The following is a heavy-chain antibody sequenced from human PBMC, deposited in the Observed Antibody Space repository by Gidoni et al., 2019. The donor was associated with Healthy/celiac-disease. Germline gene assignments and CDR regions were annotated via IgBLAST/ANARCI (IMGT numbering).Heavy chain of an antibody. D-gene: IGHD3-3*01. V-gene: IGHV3-15*01. CDR2: IKSKTDGGTT. CDR3: TTQNRGGYDFWSGYYMRGDY. Sequence: EVQLVESGGGWVQPGGSLRLSCAPSGFTFSNAWMCWLRQAPGKGLEWVGRIKSKTDGGTTDYAAPVKGRFTISRDDSKNTLYLKMNSLKTEDTAVYYCTTQNRGGYDFWSGYYMRGDYWGQGTLVTVSS. CDR1: GFTFSNAW. J-gene: IGHJ4*02.